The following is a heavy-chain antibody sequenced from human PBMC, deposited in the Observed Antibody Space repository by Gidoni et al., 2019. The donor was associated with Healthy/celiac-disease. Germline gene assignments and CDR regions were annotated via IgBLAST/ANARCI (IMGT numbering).Heavy chain of an antibody. CDR3: AKDGLGGCSGGSCYSPFDY. J-gene: IGHJ4*02. D-gene: IGHD2-15*01. V-gene: IGHV3-23*01. CDR2: ISGSGGST. CDR1: GFTFSSYA. Sequence: EVQLLESGGGLVQPGGSLRLSCAASGFTFSSYAMSWVRQAPGKGLEWVSAISGSGGSTYYADSVKGRFTISRDNSKNTLYLQMNSLRAEDTAVYYCAKDGLGGCSGGSCYSPFDYWGQGTLVTVSS.